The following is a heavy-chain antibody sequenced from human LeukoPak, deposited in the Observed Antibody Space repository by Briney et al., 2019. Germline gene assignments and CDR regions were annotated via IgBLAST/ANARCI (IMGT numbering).Heavy chain of an antibody. J-gene: IGHJ4*02. D-gene: IGHD3-10*01. Sequence: GRSLRLSCAASGFIFSTYVMYWVRQAPGKGLEWVATISYDGSNTYYADSVKGRFTTSRDNSNNTLYLQMSNVTGEDTAVYYCARDDYYGSRSGPDWGQGTLVTVSS. CDR1: GFIFSTYV. CDR2: ISYDGSNT. V-gene: IGHV3-30*14. CDR3: ARDDYYGSRSGPD.